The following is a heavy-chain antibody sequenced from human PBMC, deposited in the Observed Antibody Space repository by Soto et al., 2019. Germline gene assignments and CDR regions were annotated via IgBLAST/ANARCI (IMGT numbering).Heavy chain of an antibody. CDR2: IIPIFGTA. CDR1: GGTFSSYA. V-gene: IGHV1-69*13. Sequence: VKVSCKASGGTFSSYAISWVRQAPGQGLEWMGGIIPIFGTANYAQKFQGRVTITADESTSTAYMELSSLRSEDTAVYYCARLLHDCSGGSCYSGEDGMDVWGQGTTVTVSS. J-gene: IGHJ6*02. D-gene: IGHD2-15*01. CDR3: ARLLHDCSGGSCYSGEDGMDV.